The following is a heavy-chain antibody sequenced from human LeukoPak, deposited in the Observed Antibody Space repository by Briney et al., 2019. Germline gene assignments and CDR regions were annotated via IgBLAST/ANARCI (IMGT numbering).Heavy chain of an antibody. V-gene: IGHV3-7*03. Sequence: GGSLRLSCAASGFTFSNAWMTWVRQGPGKGREWVASISPDGGEIHYVDSVKGRFTISRDNAKNSLFLQMNSLRAEDTAIYYCATYRQVLLPFESWGQGTLVTVSS. CDR3: ATYRQVLLPFES. CDR2: ISPDGGEI. D-gene: IGHD2-8*02. CDR1: GFTFSNAW. J-gene: IGHJ4*02.